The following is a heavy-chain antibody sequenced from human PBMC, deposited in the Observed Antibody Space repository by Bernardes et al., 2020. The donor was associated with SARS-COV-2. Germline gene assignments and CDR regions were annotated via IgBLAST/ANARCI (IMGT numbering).Heavy chain of an antibody. V-gene: IGHV3-20*01. D-gene: IGHD6-19*01. CDR3: ARVGGHSSGWYFDY. Sequence: GGSLRLSCAASGFTFDDYGMSWVRQAPGKGLEWVSGINWNGGSTGYADSVKGRFTISRDNAKNSLYLQMNSLRAEDTALYHCARVGGHSSGWYFDYWGQGTLVTVSS. CDR2: INWNGGST. J-gene: IGHJ4*02. CDR1: GFTFDDYG.